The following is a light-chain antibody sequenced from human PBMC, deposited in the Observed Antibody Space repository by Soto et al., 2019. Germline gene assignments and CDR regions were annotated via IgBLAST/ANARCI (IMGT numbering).Light chain of an antibody. Sequence: DIQLTQSPSSLSASVGDRVTITCRASQTITYYLNWYQQKPGKAPKLLIYAASTLHSGVPSRFSGSGSGTDFTLTISNLQPEDFATYYCQQSYISPRNFGQGTKLEIK. V-gene: IGKV1-39*01. CDR1: QTITYY. CDR3: QQSYISPRN. CDR2: AAS. J-gene: IGKJ2*01.